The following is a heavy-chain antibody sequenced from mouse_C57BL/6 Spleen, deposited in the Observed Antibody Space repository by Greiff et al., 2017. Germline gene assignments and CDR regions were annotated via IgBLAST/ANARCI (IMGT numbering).Heavy chain of an antibody. J-gene: IGHJ2*01. CDR2: ISDGGSYT. D-gene: IGHD2-4*01. V-gene: IGHV5-4*03. CDR3: ARDYDVGY. Sequence: EVKLMESGGGLVKPGGSLKLSCAASGFTFSSYVMSWVRQTPEKRLEWVATISDGGSYTYYPENVKGRFTISRDNAKNNLYLQMSHLKSEDTAMYYCARDYDVGYWGQGTTLTVSS. CDR1: GFTFSSYV.